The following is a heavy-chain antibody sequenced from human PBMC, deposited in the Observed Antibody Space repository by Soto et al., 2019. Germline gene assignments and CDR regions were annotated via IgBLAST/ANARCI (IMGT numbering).Heavy chain of an antibody. J-gene: IGHJ6*02. CDR3: GTEYYDILTGRTPYGMDV. CDR2: INPSGGST. Sequence: QVQVVQSGAEVKKSGASVKVSCKASGYTFTSYYMHWVRQAPGQGLEWMGIINPSGGSTSYAQKFQGRVTMTRDTSTSTVYMELSSLRSEDTAVYYCGTEYYDILTGRTPYGMDVWGPGTTVTVSS. V-gene: IGHV1-46*01. CDR1: GYTFTSYY. D-gene: IGHD3-9*01.